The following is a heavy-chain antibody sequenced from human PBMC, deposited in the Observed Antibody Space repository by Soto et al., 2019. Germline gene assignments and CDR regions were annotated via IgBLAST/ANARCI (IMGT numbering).Heavy chain of an antibody. Sequence: EVQLVQSGAEVKKPGESLKISCKGSGYSFTSYWIGWVRQMPGKGLEWMGIIYPGDSDTRYSPSFQGQVTISADKSIFTAYLQWSSLKASDTAMYYCARGDYDILTGYYKSYYGMDVWGPGTTVTVSS. CDR2: IYPGDSDT. V-gene: IGHV5-51*03. CDR3: ARGDYDILTGYYKSYYGMDV. CDR1: GYSFTSYW. J-gene: IGHJ6*02. D-gene: IGHD3-9*01.